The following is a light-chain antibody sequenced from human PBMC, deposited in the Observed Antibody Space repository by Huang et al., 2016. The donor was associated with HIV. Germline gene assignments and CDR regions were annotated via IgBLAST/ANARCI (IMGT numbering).Light chain of an antibody. J-gene: IGKJ4*01. Sequence: DFVMTQSPDSLAVSLGERATINCKSSQSVLSTSNNENYLAWYQQKPGQPPKLLIYWASTRESGVPDRFSGSGSGTDFTLTISSLQAEDVAVYYCQQYYSTPPTFGGGTKVEIK. CDR3: QQYYSTPPT. V-gene: IGKV4-1*01. CDR1: QSVLSTSNNENY. CDR2: WAS.